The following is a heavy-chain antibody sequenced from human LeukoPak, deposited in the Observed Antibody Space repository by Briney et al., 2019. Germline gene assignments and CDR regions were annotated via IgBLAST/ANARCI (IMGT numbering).Heavy chain of an antibody. D-gene: IGHD3-3*01. CDR3: ARGFHGDFWSGYFGY. CDR2: IYYSGST. V-gene: IGHV4-59*01. J-gene: IGHJ4*02. CDR1: GGSISSYY. Sequence: SETLSLTCTVSGGSISSYYWSWIRQPPGKGLEWIGYIYYSGSTNYNPSLKSRVTISVDTSKNQFSLKLSSVTAADTAVYYCARGFHGDFWSGYFGYWGQGTLVTVSS.